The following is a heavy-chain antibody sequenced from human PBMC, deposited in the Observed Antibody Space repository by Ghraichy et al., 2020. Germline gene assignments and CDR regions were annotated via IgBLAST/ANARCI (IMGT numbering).Heavy chain of an antibody. CDR1: GYTFSSYW. Sequence: GGSLRLSCTVSGYTFSSYWMSWVRQAPGKGLEWVANIKQDGSEEYYVDSVKGRFTISRDNARNSVFLQMNSLRAEDTAVYYCVRIKNEAGGGQFRWFDPWGQGTLVTVSS. V-gene: IGHV3-7*03. CDR3: VRIKNEAGGGQFRWFDP. J-gene: IGHJ5*02. D-gene: IGHD6-13*01. CDR2: IKQDGSEE.